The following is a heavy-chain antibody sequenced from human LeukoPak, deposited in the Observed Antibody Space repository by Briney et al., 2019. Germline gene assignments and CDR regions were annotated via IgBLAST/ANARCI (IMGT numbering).Heavy chain of an antibody. J-gene: IGHJ4*02. CDR2: IYYSGST. CDR3: ARIAVAQVRVDY. CDR1: GGSISSSSYY. D-gene: IGHD6-19*01. V-gene: IGHV4-39*01. Sequence: PSETLSLTCTVSGGSISSSSYYWGWIRQPPGKGLEWIGSIYYSGSTYYNPSLKSRVTISVDTSKNQFSLKLSSVTAADTAVYYCARIAVAQVRVDYWGQGTLVTVSS.